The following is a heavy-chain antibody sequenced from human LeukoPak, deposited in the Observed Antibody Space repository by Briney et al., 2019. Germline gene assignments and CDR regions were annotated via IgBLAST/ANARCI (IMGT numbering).Heavy chain of an antibody. CDR3: ARTAVAALGWFDP. Sequence: PSETLSLTCAVSGGSISSSGYYWGWIRQPPGKGLEWIGSIYYSGSTYYNPSLKSRVTISVDTSKNQFSLKLSSVTAADTAVYYCARTAVAALGWFDPWGQGTLVTVSS. J-gene: IGHJ5*02. CDR2: IYYSGST. CDR1: GGSISSSGYY. V-gene: IGHV4-39*07. D-gene: IGHD6-19*01.